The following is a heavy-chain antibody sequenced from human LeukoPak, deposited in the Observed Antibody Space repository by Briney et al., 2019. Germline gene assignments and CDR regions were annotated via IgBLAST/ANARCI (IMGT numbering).Heavy chain of an antibody. CDR3: ARERSLAARNSYVGY. Sequence: SETLSLTCAVYGGSFSGYYWSWIRQPPGKGLEWIGEINHSGSTNYSPSLKSRVTISVDTSKNQFSLKLSSVTAADTAAYYCARERSLAARNSYVGYWGQGTLVTVSS. CDR2: INHSGST. D-gene: IGHD5-18*01. J-gene: IGHJ4*02. CDR1: GGSFSGYY. V-gene: IGHV4-34*01.